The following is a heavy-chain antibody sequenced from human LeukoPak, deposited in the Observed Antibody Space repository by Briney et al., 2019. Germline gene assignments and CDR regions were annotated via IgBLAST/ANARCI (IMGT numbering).Heavy chain of an antibody. CDR3: AKDRALGGSSWYVYYYGMDV. CDR1: GFTFSSYG. Sequence: PGGSLRLSCAASGFTFSSYGMHWVRQAPGKGLEWVAVISYDGSNKYYADSVKGRFTISRDNSKNTLYLQMNSLRAEDTAVYYCAKDRALGGSSWYVYYYGMDVWGQGTTVTVPS. V-gene: IGHV3-30*18. CDR2: ISYDGSNK. D-gene: IGHD6-13*01. J-gene: IGHJ6*02.